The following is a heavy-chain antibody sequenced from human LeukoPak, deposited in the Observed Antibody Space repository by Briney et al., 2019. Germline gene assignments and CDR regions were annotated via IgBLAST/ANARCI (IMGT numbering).Heavy chain of an antibody. Sequence: GGSLRLSCAASGFTFSDHYMDWVRQAPGKGLEWVGRTRNKAKSYTTEYAASVKGRFTISRDGSKSSLYLQVKSLKTEDTAVYYCTRVTTLTDYYYDYWGQGTLVTVSS. D-gene: IGHD4-17*01. J-gene: IGHJ4*02. CDR1: GFTFSDHY. CDR2: TRNKAKSYTT. CDR3: TRVTTLTDYYYDY. V-gene: IGHV3-72*01.